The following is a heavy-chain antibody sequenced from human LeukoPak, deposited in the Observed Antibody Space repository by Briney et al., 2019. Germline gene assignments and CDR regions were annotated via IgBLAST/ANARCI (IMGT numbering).Heavy chain of an antibody. Sequence: GGSLRLSCAASGFTFSSYGMHWVRQAPGKGLEWVAVIWYDGSNKYYADSVKGRFTISRDNSKNTLYLQMNSLRAEDTAVYYCAKEITYYDFWSGYYTGMAVDYWGQGTLVTVSS. CDR3: AKEITYYDFWSGYYTGMAVDY. CDR2: IWYDGSNK. V-gene: IGHV3-33*06. J-gene: IGHJ4*02. D-gene: IGHD3-3*01. CDR1: GFTFSSYG.